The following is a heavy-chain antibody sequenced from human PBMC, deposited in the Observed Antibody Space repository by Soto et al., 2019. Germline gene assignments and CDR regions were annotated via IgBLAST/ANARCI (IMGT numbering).Heavy chain of an antibody. J-gene: IGHJ4*02. Sequence: ASVKVSCKASGYTFTSYDINWVRQATGQGLEWMGWMNPSSGNTGYAQKFQGRVTMTRNASISTAYMELSSLRFEDTAVYYCARPGIAEAGTNYWGQGIGVTVSS. V-gene: IGHV1-8*01. D-gene: IGHD6-19*01. CDR3: ARPGIAEAGTNY. CDR1: GYTFTSYD. CDR2: MNPSSGNT.